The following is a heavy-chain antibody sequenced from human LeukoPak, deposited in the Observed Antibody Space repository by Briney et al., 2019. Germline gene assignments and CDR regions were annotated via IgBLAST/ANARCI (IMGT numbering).Heavy chain of an antibody. V-gene: IGHV4-39*01. D-gene: IGHD2-8*01. J-gene: IGHJ6*02. Sequence: STYYSGSTYDNPSLKSXVTISVDTSKNQFSLKLSSVTAADTAVYYCARXSXGVXXXXGMXXXG. CDR2: TYYSGST. CDR3: ARXSXGVXXXXGMXX.